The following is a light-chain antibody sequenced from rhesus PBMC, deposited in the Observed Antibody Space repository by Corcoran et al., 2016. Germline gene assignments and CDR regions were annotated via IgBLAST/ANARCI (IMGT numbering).Light chain of an antibody. CDR2: SAS. J-gene: IGKJ2*01. CDR1: QDINYW. Sequence: DIQMTQSPSSLSASVGDKVTITCHASQDINYWLAWFQQKPCKAPKALIYSASRLQRGVPSRFSGSGSGTDYTLTISRLQPEDFATYYVHQYADLPYTFGQGTKVEIK. V-gene: IGKV1-19*01. CDR3: HQYADLPYT.